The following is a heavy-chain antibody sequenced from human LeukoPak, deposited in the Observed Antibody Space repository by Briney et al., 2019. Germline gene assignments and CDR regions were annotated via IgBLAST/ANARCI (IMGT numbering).Heavy chain of an antibody. V-gene: IGHV3-74*01. D-gene: IGHD6-6*01. CDR3: ARGYSSSYRIDY. CDR1: VFTFSNYW. Sequence: GGFLRLSCAASVFTFSNYWMHWVRHAPGVGLVWVSRINTDGSSTTYADSVKGRFTISRDNAKNTLYLQMNSLSAEDTAVYYCARGYSSSYRIDYWGQGTLVTVSS. J-gene: IGHJ4*02. CDR2: INTDGSST.